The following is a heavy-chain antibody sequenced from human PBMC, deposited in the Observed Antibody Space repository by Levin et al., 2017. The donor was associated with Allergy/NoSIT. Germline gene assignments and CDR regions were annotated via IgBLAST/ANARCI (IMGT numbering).Heavy chain of an antibody. CDR3: TRTLSLGDFSQYRPFDS. J-gene: IGHJ4*02. CDR2: MKLDGSEK. Sequence: RSRVGRRQGKGLEWVANMKLDGSEKYYVDSVKGRFTISTDNTKNSLYLQMNSLGVEDTAVYYCTRTLSLGDFSQYRPFDSWGQGTLVTVSS. V-gene: IGHV3-7*01. D-gene: IGHD3-16*02.